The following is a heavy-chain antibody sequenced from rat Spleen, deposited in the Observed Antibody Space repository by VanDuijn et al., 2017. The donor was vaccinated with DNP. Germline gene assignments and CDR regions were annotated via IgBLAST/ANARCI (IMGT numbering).Heavy chain of an antibody. J-gene: IGHJ3*01. Sequence: EVQLVESGGGLVQPGRSLKLSCAASGFTFSDYSMAWVRQTPKKGLEWVATVSTSGSKTYYSDSAQGQFTVSRDDAKSTLYLQMNSLKSEDTATYYCARHDNFDWFAYWGQGTLVTVSS. CDR3: ARHDNFDWFAY. V-gene: IGHV5-7*01. CDR2: VSTSGSKT. D-gene: IGHD1-10*01. CDR1: GFTFSDYS.